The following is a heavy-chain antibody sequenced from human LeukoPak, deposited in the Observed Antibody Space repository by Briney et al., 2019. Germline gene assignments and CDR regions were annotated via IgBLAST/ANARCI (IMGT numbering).Heavy chain of an antibody. Sequence: SETLSLTFTVSGGSISSYYWSWIRQPPGKGLEWIGYIYYSGSTNYNPSLKSRVTISVDTSKNQFSLKLSSVTAADTAVYYCARVGLDWGSIDYWGQGTLVTVSS. V-gene: IGHV4-59*01. D-gene: IGHD3/OR15-3a*01. CDR2: IYYSGST. CDR3: ARVGLDWGSIDY. J-gene: IGHJ4*02. CDR1: GGSISSYY.